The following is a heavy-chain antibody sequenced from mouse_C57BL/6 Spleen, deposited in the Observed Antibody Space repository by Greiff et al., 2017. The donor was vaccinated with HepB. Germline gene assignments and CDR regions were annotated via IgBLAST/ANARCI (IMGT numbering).Heavy chain of an antibody. CDR2: IDPETGGT. V-gene: IGHV1-15*01. CDR1: GYTFTDYE. D-gene: IGHD3-2*02. CDR3: TKATAQASVAY. J-gene: IGHJ3*01. Sequence: VQLQQSGAELVRPGASVTLSCKASGYTFTDYEMHWVKQTPVQGLEWIGAIDPETGGTAYNQKFKGKAILTADKSSSTAYMERRSLTSEDSAVYYCTKATAQASVAYWGHGTLVTVAT.